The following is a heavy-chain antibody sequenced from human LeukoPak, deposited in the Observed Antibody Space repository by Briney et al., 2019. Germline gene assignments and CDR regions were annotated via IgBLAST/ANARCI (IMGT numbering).Heavy chain of an antibody. CDR1: GGSFSGYY. J-gene: IGHJ4*02. D-gene: IGHD3-3*01. Sequence: PSETLSLTCAVYGGSFSGYYWSWIRQPPGKGLEWIGEINHSGSTNYNPSLKSRVTISVDTSKNQFSLKLSSVTAADTAVYYCARRYYDFWSGYYLPFDYWGQGTLVTVSS. CDR3: ARRYYDFWSGYYLPFDY. CDR2: INHSGST. V-gene: IGHV4-34*01.